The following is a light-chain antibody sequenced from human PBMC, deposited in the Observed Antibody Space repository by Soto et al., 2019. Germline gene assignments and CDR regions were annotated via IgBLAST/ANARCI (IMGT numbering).Light chain of an antibody. CDR2: EVT. Sequence: QSALAQPASVSGSPGQSITISCTGTRSDIGRYNYVSWYQQHPGEAPKLLIYEVTYRPSGVSARFSGSKSGSTASLTISGLQAEDEADYYCSSYSTTTSLHVLFGGGTKVTVL. CDR3: SSYSTTTSLHVL. CDR1: RSDIGRYNY. J-gene: IGLJ2*01. V-gene: IGLV2-14*01.